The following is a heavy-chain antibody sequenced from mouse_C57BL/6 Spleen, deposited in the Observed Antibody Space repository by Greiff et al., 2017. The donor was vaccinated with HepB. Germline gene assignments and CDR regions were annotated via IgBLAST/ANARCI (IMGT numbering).Heavy chain of an antibody. CDR3: ARGGDYDVGFAY. CDR2: IDPSDSYT. D-gene: IGHD2-4*01. J-gene: IGHJ3*01. CDR1: GYTFTSYW. V-gene: IGHV1-59*01. Sequence: VQLQQPGAELVRPGTSVKLSCKASGYTFTSYWMHWVKQRPGQGLEWIGVIDPSDSYTNYNQKFKGKATLTVDTSSSTAYMQLSSLTSEDSAVYYCARGGDYDVGFAYWGQGTLVTVSA.